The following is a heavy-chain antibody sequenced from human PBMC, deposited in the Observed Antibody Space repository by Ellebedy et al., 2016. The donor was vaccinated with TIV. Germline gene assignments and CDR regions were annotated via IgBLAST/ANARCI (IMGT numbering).Heavy chain of an antibody. D-gene: IGHD5-18*01. CDR1: GFTLENYT. CDR3: ASSGVTGLDAFDI. J-gene: IGHJ3*02. Sequence: GGSLRLXCAASGFTLENYTMHWVRQAPGRGLEWVSGISWDSVTIGCADSVKGRFSMSRDNAKNSLYLQMNSLRVEDTALYHCASSGVTGLDAFDIWGQGTMVTVSS. CDR2: ISWDSVTI. V-gene: IGHV3-9*01.